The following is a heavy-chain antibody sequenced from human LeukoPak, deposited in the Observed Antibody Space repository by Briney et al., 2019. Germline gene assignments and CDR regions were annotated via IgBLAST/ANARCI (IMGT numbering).Heavy chain of an antibody. J-gene: IGHJ4*02. Sequence: GGSLRLSCAASGFTFTNYAMTWVRQAPGKGLEWVAATVGIGPDTYHADSVKGRFTISRDNSKNILYLQMNSLRVEVTAVYYCAKDRGIISDYWGQGTLVTVSS. V-gene: IGHV3-23*01. CDR3: AKDRGIISDY. D-gene: IGHD3-10*01. CDR1: GFTFTNYA. CDR2: TVGIGPDT.